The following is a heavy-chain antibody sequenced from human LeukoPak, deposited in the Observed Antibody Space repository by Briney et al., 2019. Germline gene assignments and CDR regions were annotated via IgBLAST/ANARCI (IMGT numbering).Heavy chain of an antibody. CDR3: ARDQVYYDFWSGPSPMDV. CDR2: IYTSGRN. D-gene: IGHD3-3*01. Sequence: SQTLSLTCIVSGGSFSSGSYYWSWIRQPAGKGLEWIGRIYTSGRNNYNPSLKSRVTISVDTSKNQFSLKLSSVTAADTAVYYCARDQVYYDFWSGPSPMDVWGKGTTVTVSS. CDR1: GGSFSSGSYY. V-gene: IGHV4-61*02. J-gene: IGHJ6*03.